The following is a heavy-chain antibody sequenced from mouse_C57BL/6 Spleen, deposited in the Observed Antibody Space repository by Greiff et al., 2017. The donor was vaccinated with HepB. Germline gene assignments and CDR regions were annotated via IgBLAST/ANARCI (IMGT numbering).Heavy chain of an antibody. CDR1: GYTFTDYN. V-gene: IGHV1-22*01. CDR2: INPNNGGT. D-gene: IGHD6-1*01. CDR3: AGTLYYFDY. J-gene: IGHJ2*01. Sequence: EVKLMESGPELVKPGASVKMSCKASGYTFTDYNMHWVKQSHGKSLEWIGYINPNNGGTSYNQKFKGKATLTVNKSSSTAYMELRSLTSEDSAVYYCAGTLYYFDYWGQGTTLTVSS.